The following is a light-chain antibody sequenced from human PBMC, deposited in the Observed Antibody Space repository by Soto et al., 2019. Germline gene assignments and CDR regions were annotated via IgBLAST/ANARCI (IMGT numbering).Light chain of an antibody. CDR1: QGISNY. CDR2: AAS. V-gene: IGKV1-27*01. J-gene: IGKJ1*01. Sequence: DIQMTQSPSSLSASVGDRVTITCRASQGISNYLAWYQQKPGKVPKLLIYAASTLQSGVPSRFSGSGSWTDFTLTISSLQHEDVATYYCQKYNSAPPWPFGQGTTVQIK. CDR3: QKYNSAPPWP.